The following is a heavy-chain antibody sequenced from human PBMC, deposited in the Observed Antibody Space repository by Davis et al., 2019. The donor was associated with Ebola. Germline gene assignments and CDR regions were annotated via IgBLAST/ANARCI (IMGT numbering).Heavy chain of an antibody. Sequence: KVSCKASGYSFTSYWIVWVRQMPGKGLEWMGIIYPGDSDTRYSPSSQGQVTISADKSISTAYLQWSSLKASDTAMYYCARMFPATPMDVWGQGTTVTVSS. CDR3: ARMFPATPMDV. CDR1: GYSFTSYW. V-gene: IGHV5-51*01. J-gene: IGHJ6*02. CDR2: IYPGDSDT. D-gene: IGHD1-26*01.